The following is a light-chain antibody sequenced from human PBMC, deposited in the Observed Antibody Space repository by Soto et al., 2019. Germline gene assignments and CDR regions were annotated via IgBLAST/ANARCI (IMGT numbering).Light chain of an antibody. CDR3: QQYNNWLTWT. Sequence: DSPMTQSPSTLPAGVGDRVTITCRASQSISNWLAWYQQKPGTAPKVLIYHASNLQSGVPSRFSGSGSGTEFTLTISSLQSEDFAVYYCQQYNNWLTWTFGQGTKVDIK. CDR1: QSISNW. J-gene: IGKJ1*01. V-gene: IGKV1-5*01. CDR2: HAS.